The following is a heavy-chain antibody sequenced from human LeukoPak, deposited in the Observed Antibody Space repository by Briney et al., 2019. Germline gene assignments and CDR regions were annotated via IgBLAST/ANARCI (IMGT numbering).Heavy chain of an antibody. CDR1: GYTFTGYY. V-gene: IGHV1-2*02. CDR2: INPNSGGT. J-gene: IGHJ4*02. CDR3: ARYYIEGRCFDY. D-gene: IGHD3-10*01. Sequence: GASVKVSCKASGYTFTGYYIHWVRQAPGQGLEWMGWINPNSGGTNYAQKFQGRVTMTRDTSIRTAYMELSRLRSDDTAMYYCARYYIEGRCFDYWGQGTLVCVAS.